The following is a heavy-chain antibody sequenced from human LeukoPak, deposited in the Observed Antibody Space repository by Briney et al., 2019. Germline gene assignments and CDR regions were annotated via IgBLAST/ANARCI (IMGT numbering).Heavy chain of an antibody. V-gene: IGHV1-69*04. CDR1: GGTFSSYA. D-gene: IGHD4-17*01. J-gene: IGHJ4*02. CDR2: IIPILGIA. CDR3: ARDDYGDYVAPEY. Sequence: ASVRVSCKASGGTFSSYAISWVRQAPGQGLEWMGRIIPILGIANYAQKFQGRVTITADKSTSTAYMELSSLRSEDTAVYYCARDDYGDYVAPEYWGQGTLVAVSS.